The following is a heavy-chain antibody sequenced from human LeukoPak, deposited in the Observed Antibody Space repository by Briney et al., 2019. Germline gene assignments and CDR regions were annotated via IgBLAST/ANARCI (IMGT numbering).Heavy chain of an antibody. CDR3: AREGLGGSRKYYYYYGMDV. J-gene: IGHJ6*02. Sequence: SETLSLTCTVSGGSISSYYWSWIRQPPGKGLGWIGYIYYSGRTNYNPSLKSRVTISVDTSKNQFSLKLSSVTAADTAVYYCAREGLGGSRKYYYYYGMDVWGQGTTVTVSS. CDR1: GGSISSYY. CDR2: IYYSGRT. D-gene: IGHD3-10*01. V-gene: IGHV4-59*12.